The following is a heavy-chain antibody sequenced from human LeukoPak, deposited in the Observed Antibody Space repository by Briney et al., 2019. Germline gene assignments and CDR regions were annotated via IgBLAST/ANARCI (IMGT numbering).Heavy chain of an antibody. D-gene: IGHD3-3*01. CDR3: AKVNILQWSPVAFRFDP. CDR1: GASVSNSY. CDR2: VYTLGGT. J-gene: IGHJ5*02. Sequence: RSSETLTLTCSVSGASVSNSYWIWIRQPAGKGLEWIGRVYTLGGTSYNPSLKSRVTMSVDTSKNQLSLTLTSVTAADTGAYFCAKVNILQWSPVAFRFDPWGQGTLVTVSS. V-gene: IGHV4-4*07.